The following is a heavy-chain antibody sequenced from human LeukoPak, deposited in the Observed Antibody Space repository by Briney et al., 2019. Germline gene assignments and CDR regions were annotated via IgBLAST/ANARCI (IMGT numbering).Heavy chain of an antibody. CDR2: IDWDGDK. V-gene: IGHV2-70*11. J-gene: IGHJ4*02. CDR3: ARTTYYSESGGYTPGYFDF. Sequence: SGPALVKPKQTPTLTCAFSGFSLTTTGMCVSWIRQPPGKALEWLARIDWDGDKYYSTSLKTNLTISKDTSKNQVVLIMTNVDPVDTATYYCARTTYYSESGGYTPGYFDFWGQGTRVTVSS. CDR1: GFSLTTTGMC. D-gene: IGHD3-22*01.